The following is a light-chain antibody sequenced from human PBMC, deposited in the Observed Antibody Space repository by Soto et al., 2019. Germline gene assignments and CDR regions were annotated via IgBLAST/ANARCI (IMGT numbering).Light chain of an antibody. V-gene: IGKV3-15*01. J-gene: IGKJ4*01. CDR2: GAS. Sequence: EKVMTQSAAALSVSPGERATLSCRASQSVNSNLAWYQQKPGQAPRLLLYGASTRATGIPARFSGSASGTEFTLTISSLQSVDSAVYYCQQYNDWPLTSGGGTKVEIK. CDR1: QSVNSN. CDR3: QQYNDWPLT.